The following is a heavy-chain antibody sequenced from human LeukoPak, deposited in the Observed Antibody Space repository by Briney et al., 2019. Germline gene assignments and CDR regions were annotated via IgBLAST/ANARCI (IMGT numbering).Heavy chain of an antibody. CDR1: GGTFSSYA. CDR2: IIPIFGTA. V-gene: IGHV1-69*05. Sequence: EASVKVSCKASGGTFSSYAISWVRQAPGQGLEWIGGIIPIFGTANYAQKFQGRVTITTDESTSTAYMELSSLRSEDTAVYYCARAHASLRITMIVVGEHAFDIWGQGTMVTVSS. J-gene: IGHJ3*02. D-gene: IGHD3-22*01. CDR3: ARAHASLRITMIVVGEHAFDI.